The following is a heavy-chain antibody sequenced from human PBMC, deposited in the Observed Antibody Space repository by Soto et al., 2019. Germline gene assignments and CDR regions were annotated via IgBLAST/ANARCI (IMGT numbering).Heavy chain of an antibody. CDR1: GGTFSSYA. CDR2: IIPIFGTA. D-gene: IGHD1-1*01. V-gene: IGHV1-69*12. J-gene: IGHJ4*02. Sequence: QVQLVQSGAEVKKPGSSVKVSCKASGGTFSSYAISWVRQAPGQGLEWMGGIIPIFGTAHYAQKFQVRVTITADEYTSTAYMELSSLRSEDTAVYRCAIWLQLGGDFDYWGQGTLVTVSS. CDR3: AIWLQLGGDFDY.